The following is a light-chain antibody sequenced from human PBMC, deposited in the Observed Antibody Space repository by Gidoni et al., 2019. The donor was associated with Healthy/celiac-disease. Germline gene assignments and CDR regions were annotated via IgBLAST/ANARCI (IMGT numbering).Light chain of an antibody. CDR2: DAS. V-gene: IGKV3-11*01. CDR3: QQRSNWPPIT. J-gene: IGKJ5*01. Sequence: EIVLTQSPATLSLSPGGRATLSCRASQCVSSYLAWYQQKPGQAPRLLIYDASNRATGIPARFSGSGSGTDFTLTISSLEPEDFAVYYCQQRSNWPPITFGQGTRLEIK. CDR1: QCVSSY.